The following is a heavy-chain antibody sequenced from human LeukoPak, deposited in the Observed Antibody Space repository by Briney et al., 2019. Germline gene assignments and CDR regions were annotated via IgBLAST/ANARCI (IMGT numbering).Heavy chain of an antibody. J-gene: IGHJ5*02. Sequence: ASVKVSCKASGNTFTSYYMHWVRQAPGQGLEWMGIINPSGGSTSYAQKFQGRVTMTRDTSTSTVYMELSSLRSEDTAVYYCARDGCSGGSCYGWFDPWGQGTLVTVSS. CDR3: ARDGCSGGSCYGWFDP. CDR1: GNTFTSYY. CDR2: INPSGGST. D-gene: IGHD2-15*01. V-gene: IGHV1-46*01.